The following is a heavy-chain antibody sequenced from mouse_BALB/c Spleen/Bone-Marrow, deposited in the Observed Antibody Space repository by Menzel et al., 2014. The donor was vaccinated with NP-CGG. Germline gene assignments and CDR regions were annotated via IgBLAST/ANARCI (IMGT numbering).Heavy chain of an antibody. CDR3: ARSRDYGSSYYAMDY. Sequence: DVKLQESGAELVKPGASVKLSCTASGFNIKDTYMHWVKQRPEQGLEWIGRIDPANGNTKYDPNFQGKATITADTSSNTAYLQLSSLTSEDTAVYYCARSRDYGSSYYAMDYWGQGTSVTVSS. J-gene: IGHJ4*01. CDR1: GFNIKDTY. D-gene: IGHD1-1*01. V-gene: IGHV14-3*02. CDR2: IDPANGNT.